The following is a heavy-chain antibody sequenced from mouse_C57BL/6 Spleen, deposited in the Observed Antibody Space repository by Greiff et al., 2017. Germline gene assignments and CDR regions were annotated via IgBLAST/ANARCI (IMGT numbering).Heavy chain of an antibody. V-gene: IGHV1-81*01. J-gene: IGHJ3*01. CDR2: IYPRSGNT. D-gene: IGHD2-4*01. Sequence: QVQLQQSGAELARPGASVKLSCKASGYTFTSYGISWVKQRTGQGLEWIGEIYPRSGNTYYNEKFKGKATLTADKSSSTAYMELRSLTSEDSAVYFCARWGYDYGGRAAWFADWGQGTLVTVSA. CDR3: ARWGYDYGGRAAWFAD. CDR1: GYTFTSYG.